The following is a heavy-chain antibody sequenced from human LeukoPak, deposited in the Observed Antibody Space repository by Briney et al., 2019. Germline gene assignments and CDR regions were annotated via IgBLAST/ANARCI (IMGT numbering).Heavy chain of an antibody. CDR2: IFSRGST. J-gene: IGHJ4*02. CDR3: TSSSPTSYSDY. D-gene: IGHD6-13*01. V-gene: IGHV3-53*04. Sequence: GGSLRLSCAASGFSVGSNYMNWVRQAPGKGLECVSVIFSRGSTYYADSVKGRFTISRHNSENTLHLQMNSLRVEDTAVYYCTSSSPTSYSDYWGQGTLVTVSS. CDR1: GFSVGSNY.